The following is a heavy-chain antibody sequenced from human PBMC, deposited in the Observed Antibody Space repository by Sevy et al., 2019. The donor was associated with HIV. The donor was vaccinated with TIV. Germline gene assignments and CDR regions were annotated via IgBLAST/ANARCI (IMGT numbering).Heavy chain of an antibody. Sequence: GGSLRLSCAASGFTFSSYAMHWVRQAPGKGLEWVAVISYDGSNKYYADYVKGRFTISRDNSKNTLYLQMNSLRAEDTAVYYCGRGGGQWELLADYWGQGTLVTVSS. D-gene: IGHD1-26*01. J-gene: IGHJ4*02. CDR1: GFTFSSYA. CDR3: GRGGGQWELLADY. V-gene: IGHV3-30-3*01. CDR2: ISYDGSNK.